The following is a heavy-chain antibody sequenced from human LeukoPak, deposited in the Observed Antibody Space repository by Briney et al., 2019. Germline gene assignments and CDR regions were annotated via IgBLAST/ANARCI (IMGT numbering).Heavy chain of an antibody. Sequence: GGSLRLSCAASGFTFSIYSMNWVRQAPGKGLEWVSYISSSSSTIYYADSVKGRFTISRDNAKNSLYLQMNSLRAEDTAVYYCARDPPHYYDSSGYYPLFDYWGQGTLVTVSS. D-gene: IGHD3-22*01. J-gene: IGHJ4*02. CDR1: GFTFSIYS. V-gene: IGHV3-48*04. CDR2: ISSSSSTI. CDR3: ARDPPHYYDSSGYYPLFDY.